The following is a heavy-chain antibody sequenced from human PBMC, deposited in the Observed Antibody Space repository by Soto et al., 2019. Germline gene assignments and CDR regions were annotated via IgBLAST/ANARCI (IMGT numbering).Heavy chain of an antibody. CDR2: INHSGST. Sequence: QVQLQQWGAGLLKPSETLYLTCAVYGGSFSGYYWSWIRQPPGKGLEWIGEINHSGSTNYNPSLKSRVTISVDTSKNQFSLKLSSVTAADTAVHYCARGYSITIFGVPFDLWGRGTLVTVSS. J-gene: IGHJ2*01. CDR1: GGSFSGYY. CDR3: ARGYSITIFGVPFDL. D-gene: IGHD3-3*01. V-gene: IGHV4-34*01.